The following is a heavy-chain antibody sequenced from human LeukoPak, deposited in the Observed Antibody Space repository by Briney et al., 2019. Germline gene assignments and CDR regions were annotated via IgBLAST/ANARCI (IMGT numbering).Heavy chain of an antibody. CDR3: ARAPVLCSSTSCYDQYFDY. V-gene: IGHV3-30*03. D-gene: IGHD2-2*01. CDR2: ISYDGSNK. J-gene: IGHJ4*02. CDR1: GFTFSSYG. Sequence: PGRSLRLSCAASGFTFSSYGMHWVRQAPGKGLEWVAVISYDGSNKYYADSVKGRFTISRDNSKNTLYLQMNSLRAEDTAVYYCARAPVLCSSTSCYDQYFDYWGQGTLVAVSS.